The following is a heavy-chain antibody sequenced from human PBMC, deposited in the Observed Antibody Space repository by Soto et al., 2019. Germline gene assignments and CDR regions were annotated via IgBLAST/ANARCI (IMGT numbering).Heavy chain of an antibody. V-gene: IGHV3-23*01. CDR2: ISGRDDST. J-gene: IGHJ4*02. CDR1: GFTFSSYS. Sequence: EVQLLESGGGLVQPGGSLRLSCVASGFTFSSYSMGWVRQAPGKGLEWVSAISGRDDSTYHADSVRGRFTISRDNSKNTLYLQMSSLRAEDTALYYCAKSSLSYGGEFDNWCQGTLVTVSS. D-gene: IGHD2-21*01. CDR3: AKSSLSYGGEFDN.